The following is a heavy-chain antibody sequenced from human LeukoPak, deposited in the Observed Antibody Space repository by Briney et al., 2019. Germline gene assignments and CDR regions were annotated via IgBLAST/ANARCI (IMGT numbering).Heavy chain of an antibody. CDR1: GGSFSGYY. Sequence: SETLSLTCAVYGGSFSGYYWSWIRQPPGKGLEWIGEINHSGSTNYNPSLKSRVTISVDTSKNQFSLKLSSVTAADTAVYYCARRRVYYYGSGSYSPFDYWGQGTLVTVSS. CDR3: ARRRVYYYGSGSYSPFDY. D-gene: IGHD3-10*01. CDR2: INHSGST. J-gene: IGHJ4*02. V-gene: IGHV4-34*01.